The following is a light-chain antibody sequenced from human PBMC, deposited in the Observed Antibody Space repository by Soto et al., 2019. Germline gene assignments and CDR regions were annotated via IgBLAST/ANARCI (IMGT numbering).Light chain of an antibody. Sequence: EIVMTQSPATLSVSPGESATLSCRASQSVSSNLAWYQQKPGQAPRLLIYGASTRATGIPARFSGSESGTEFTLTISSLQSEDFAVYYCQQYNDWPPTVGPGTKVDIK. CDR1: QSVSSN. CDR2: GAS. J-gene: IGKJ1*01. V-gene: IGKV3-15*01. CDR3: QQYNDWPPT.